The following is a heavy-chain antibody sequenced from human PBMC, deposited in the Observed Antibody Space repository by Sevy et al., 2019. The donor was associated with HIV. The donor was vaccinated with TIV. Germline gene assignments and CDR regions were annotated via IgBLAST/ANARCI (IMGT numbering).Heavy chain of an antibody. CDR1: GGSITSLY. V-gene: IGHV4-59*08. CDR3: AGENAWGRGYS. D-gene: IGHD1-26*01. J-gene: IGHJ4*02. Sequence: TLSLTCTVSGGSITSLYWNWIRQPPGKGLEWIANIYYNGHINYNPSLKSRVTLSLDTSNNQFSLRLSSVTAADTAMYYCAGENAWGRGYSWGQGTLVTVSS. CDR2: IYYNGHI.